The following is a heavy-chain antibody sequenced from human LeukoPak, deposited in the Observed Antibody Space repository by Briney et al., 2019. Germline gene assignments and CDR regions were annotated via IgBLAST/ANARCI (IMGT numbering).Heavy chain of an antibody. D-gene: IGHD2-21*02. Sequence: GGSLRLSCAVSGFTFSSYAMHWVRQAPGKGLEYASAISTNGGITYYANSVKGRFTISRDNSKNTLYLQMGSLTAEDMAVYYCAGGKGIYCGGDCSDLHYWGQGTLVTVSS. V-gene: IGHV3-64*01. CDR2: ISTNGGIT. CDR3: AGGKGIYCGGDCSDLHY. CDR1: GFTFSSYA. J-gene: IGHJ4*02.